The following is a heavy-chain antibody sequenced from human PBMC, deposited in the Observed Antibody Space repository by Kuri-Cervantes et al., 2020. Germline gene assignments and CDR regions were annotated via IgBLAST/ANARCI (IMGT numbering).Heavy chain of an antibody. V-gene: IGHV3-48*01. Sequence: GESLKISCAASGFTFSSYSMDWVRQAPGKGLEWVSYISSSSSTIYYADSVKGRFTISRDNAKNSLYLQMNSLRAEDTAVYYCARDGSRSRRRVNWYFDLWGRGTLVTVSS. CDR1: GFTFSSYS. J-gene: IGHJ2*01. CDR3: ARDGSRSRRRVNWYFDL. D-gene: IGHD5/OR15-5a*01. CDR2: ISSSSSTI.